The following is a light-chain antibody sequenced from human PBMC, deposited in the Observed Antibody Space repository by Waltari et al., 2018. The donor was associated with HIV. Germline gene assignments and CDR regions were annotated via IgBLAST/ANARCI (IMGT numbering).Light chain of an antibody. CDR3: QQYDNLPLT. J-gene: IGKJ4*01. V-gene: IGKV1-33*01. CDR1: QDITNY. Sequence: DIQMTQSPSSLSASVGDRVTITCHASQDITNYLNWYQQKPGKAPKLLIYAASNLETGVPSRFSGSGSGTDFTFTISSLQPEDIATYHCQQYDNLPLTFGGGTKVEIK. CDR2: AAS.